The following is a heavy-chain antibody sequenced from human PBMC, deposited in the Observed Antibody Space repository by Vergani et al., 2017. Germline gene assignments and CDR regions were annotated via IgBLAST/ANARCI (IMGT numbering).Heavy chain of an antibody. V-gene: IGHV1-2*02. CDR3: AFAAGYYDFFDAFDI. CDR2: INPNSGGN. D-gene: IGHD3-3*01. CDR1: GYTFTGYY. J-gene: IGHJ3*02. Sequence: QVQLVQSGAEVKKPGASVKVSCKASGYTFTGYYMHWVRQAPGQGLEWMGWINPNSGGNNYAQKLQGRVTMTRDTSISTAYMELSRLRSDDAAVYYCAFAAGYYDFFDAFDIWGQGTMVTVSS.